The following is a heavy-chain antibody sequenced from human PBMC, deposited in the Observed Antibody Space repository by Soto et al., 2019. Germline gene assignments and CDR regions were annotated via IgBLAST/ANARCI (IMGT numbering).Heavy chain of an antibody. CDR2: ISGSGGST. V-gene: IGHV3-23*01. J-gene: IGHJ4*02. CDR3: AKSHLAGVWYFDY. D-gene: IGHD3-16*01. CDR1: GFTFSSYA. Sequence: GSLRLSCAASGFTFSSYAMSWVRQAPGKGLEWVSAISGSGGSTYYADSVKGRFTISRDNSKNTLYLQMNSLRDEDTAVYYCAKSHLAGVWYFDYWGQGTLVTVSS.